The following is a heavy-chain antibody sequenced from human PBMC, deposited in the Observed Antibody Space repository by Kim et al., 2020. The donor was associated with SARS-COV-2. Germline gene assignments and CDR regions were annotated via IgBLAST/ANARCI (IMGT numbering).Heavy chain of an antibody. CDR3: ARAPGEDEGY. CDR2: ST. D-gene: IGHD3-10*01. Sequence: STSYAQKFQGRVTMTRDTSTSTVYMELSSLRSEDTAVYYCARAPGEDEGYWGQGTLVTVSS. J-gene: IGHJ4*02. V-gene: IGHV1-46*01.